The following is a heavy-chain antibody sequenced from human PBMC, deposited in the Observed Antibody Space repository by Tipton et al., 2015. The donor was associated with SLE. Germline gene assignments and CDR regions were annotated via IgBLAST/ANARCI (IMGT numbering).Heavy chain of an antibody. Sequence: SLRLSCAASGFTFSSYAMSWVRQAPGKGLEWVSAISGSGGSTYYADSVKGRFTISRDNSKNTLYLQMNSLRAEDTAVYYCARDYYYDNSGGYWGQGTLVTVSS. CDR3: ARDYYYDNSGGY. CDR1: GFTFSSYA. CDR2: ISGSGGST. D-gene: IGHD3-22*01. J-gene: IGHJ4*02. V-gene: IGHV3-23*01.